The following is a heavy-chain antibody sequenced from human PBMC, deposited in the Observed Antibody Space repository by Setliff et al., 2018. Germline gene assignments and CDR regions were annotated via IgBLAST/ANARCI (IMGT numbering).Heavy chain of an antibody. Sequence: GGSLRLSCVVSGFSFSRHWMSWVRQAPGKGLEWVADIKQDGSTKYYLDSVKGRFTISRDNAKRSLYLQMNGLRADDTGVYYCVRDDADNYDAFDNWGQGTLVTGSS. CDR1: GFSFSRHW. D-gene: IGHD3-22*01. J-gene: IGHJ3*02. V-gene: IGHV3-7*01. CDR2: IKQDGSTK. CDR3: VRDDADNYDAFDN.